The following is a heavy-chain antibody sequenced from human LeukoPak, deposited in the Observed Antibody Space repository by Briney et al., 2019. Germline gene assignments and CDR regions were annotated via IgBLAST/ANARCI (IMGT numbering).Heavy chain of an antibody. CDR3: ASGSGYCSGGSCSDY. D-gene: IGHD2-15*01. CDR1: GFTFSRYS. CDR2: ISSGSSYI. V-gene: IGHV3-21*01. Sequence: GGSLRLSCAASGFTFSRYSMNWVRQAPGKGLEWVSSISSGSSYIYYADSVKGRFTISRDNAKNSLYLQMNSLRAEDTAVCYCASGSGYCSGGSCSDYWGQGTLVTVSS. J-gene: IGHJ4*02.